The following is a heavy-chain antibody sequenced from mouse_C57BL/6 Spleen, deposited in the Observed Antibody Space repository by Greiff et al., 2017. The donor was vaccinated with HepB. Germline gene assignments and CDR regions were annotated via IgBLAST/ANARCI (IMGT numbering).Heavy chain of an antibody. V-gene: IGHV5-16*01. CDR2: INYDGSST. CDR1: GFTFSDYY. Sequence: EVMLVESEGGLVQPGSSMKLSCTASGFTFSDYYMAWVRQVPEKGLEWVANINYDGSSTYYLDSLKSRFIISRDNAKNILYLQMSSLKSEDTATYYCARVQIYYYGSSPYYFDYWGQGTTLTVSS. D-gene: IGHD1-1*01. J-gene: IGHJ2*01. CDR3: ARVQIYYYGSSPYYFDY.